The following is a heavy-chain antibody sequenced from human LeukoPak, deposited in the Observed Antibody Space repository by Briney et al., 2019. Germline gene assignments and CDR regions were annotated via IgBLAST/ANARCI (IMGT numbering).Heavy chain of an antibody. J-gene: IGHJ5*02. CDR2: IKQDGSET. V-gene: IGHV3-7*03. Sequence: GGSLRLSCATSGFIFSNYWMSWVRQAPGKGLEWVANIKQDGSETYYVDSVKGRFTISRDDAKNSLYLQTNSLRAEDTAVYYCAKDYEPLVGVHRWGDWFDPWGQGTLVTVSS. CDR1: GFIFSNYW. CDR3: AKDYEPLVGVHRWGDWFDP. D-gene: IGHD1-26*01.